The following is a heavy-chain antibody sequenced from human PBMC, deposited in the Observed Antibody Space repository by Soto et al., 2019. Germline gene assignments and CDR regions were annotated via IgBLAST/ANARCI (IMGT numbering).Heavy chain of an antibody. Sequence: ASVKVSCKASGYTFTSYYMHWVRQAPGQGLEWMGIINPSGGSTSYAQKFQGRVTMTRDTSTSTVCMELSSLRSEDTAVYYCARDRRGATRENYYGMDVWGQGTTVTVSS. CDR3: ARDRRGATRENYYGMDV. V-gene: IGHV1-46*01. J-gene: IGHJ6*02. CDR1: GYTFTSYY. D-gene: IGHD1-26*01. CDR2: INPSGGST.